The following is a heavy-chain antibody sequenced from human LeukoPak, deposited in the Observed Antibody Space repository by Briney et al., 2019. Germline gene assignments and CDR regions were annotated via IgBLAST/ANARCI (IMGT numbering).Heavy chain of an antibody. CDR2: IRLDGTNK. D-gene: IGHD3-9*01. Sequence: GGSLRLSCAASGFTFSSYGMHWVRQAPGKGLEWVAFIRLDGTNKDYADSVKGRFTISRDNFKNTLDLQMNSLRIEDTAVYYCASARMDVLRYFDSHQAFDYWGQGTLVTVSS. V-gene: IGHV3-30*02. CDR3: ASARMDVLRYFDSHQAFDY. CDR1: GFTFSSYG. J-gene: IGHJ4*02.